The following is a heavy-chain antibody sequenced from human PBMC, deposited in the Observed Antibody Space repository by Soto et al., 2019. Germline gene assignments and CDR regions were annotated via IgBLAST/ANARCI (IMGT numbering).Heavy chain of an antibody. CDR1: GIEFSNYA. J-gene: IGHJ4*02. CDR3: AKDGNWLDVYFDV. D-gene: IGHD6-19*01. CDR2: SSASGRSR. Sequence: PVGSLRLSGVASGIEFSNYAMSWVRQAPGKGLEWVSISSASGRSRYHADSVKGRFTISRDNSKNTLYLHMTNLRAEDTAVYYCAKDGNWLDVYFDVWGQGTPVTVSS. V-gene: IGHV3-23*01.